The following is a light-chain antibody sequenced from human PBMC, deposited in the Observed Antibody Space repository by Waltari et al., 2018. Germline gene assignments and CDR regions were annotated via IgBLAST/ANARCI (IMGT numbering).Light chain of an antibody. Sequence: IVLTQSPGTLSLSPGERATLSCRASQSVGRTLAWYQKRPGQAPRLLIYGASTRSTAIPDMFSGSGSGTDFSLTISRLEPEDFAVYYCQHYVRLPVTFGQGTTVEIK. CDR1: QSVGRT. V-gene: IGKV3-20*01. CDR3: QHYVRLPVT. J-gene: IGKJ1*01. CDR2: GAS.